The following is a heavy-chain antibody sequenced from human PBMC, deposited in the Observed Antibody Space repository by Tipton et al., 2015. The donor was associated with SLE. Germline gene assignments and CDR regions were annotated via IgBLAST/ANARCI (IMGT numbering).Heavy chain of an antibody. CDR1: GGTFSSYA. CDR3: ASLGYCSGGSCYSDYYYGMDV. V-gene: IGHV1-69*01. Sequence: QVQLVQSGAEVKKPGSSVKVSCKASGGTFSSYAISWVRQAPGQGLEWMGGIIPIFGTANYAQKFQGRVTITTDESTSTAYMELSSLRSEDTAVYYCASLGYCSGGSCYSDYYYGMDVWGQGTTVTVSS. D-gene: IGHD2-15*01. J-gene: IGHJ6*02. CDR2: IIPIFGTA.